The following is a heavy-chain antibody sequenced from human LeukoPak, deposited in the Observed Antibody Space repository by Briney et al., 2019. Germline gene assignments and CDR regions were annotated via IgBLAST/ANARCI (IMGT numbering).Heavy chain of an antibody. J-gene: IGHJ4*02. CDR1: GFTFSDHY. Sequence: GGSLRLSCTASGFTFSDHYMTWMRQAPGKGLEWISYITSSGRSTDYADSVKGRFLISRDNAKNSLFLQMSSLRVEDTAVYYCTRDPDYGDPDWGQGTLVTVSS. D-gene: IGHD4-17*01. V-gene: IGHV3-11*01. CDR3: TRDPDYGDPD. CDR2: ITSSGRST.